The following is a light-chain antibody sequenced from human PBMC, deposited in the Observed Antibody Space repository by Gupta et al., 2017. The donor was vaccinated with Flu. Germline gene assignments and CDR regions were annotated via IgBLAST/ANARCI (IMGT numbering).Light chain of an antibody. V-gene: IGKV1-5*03. CDR1: QSISSW. CDR2: KVS. CDR3: QQYSDSPLT. Sequence: DIQMTQSPSTLSASVGDRVTITCRASQSISSWLAWYQQKPGKAPKLLIYKVSGLQSGVPSRFSGSGSETEFTLTISSRQPDDIATYYCQQYSDSPLTFGGGTXVEI. J-gene: IGKJ4*01.